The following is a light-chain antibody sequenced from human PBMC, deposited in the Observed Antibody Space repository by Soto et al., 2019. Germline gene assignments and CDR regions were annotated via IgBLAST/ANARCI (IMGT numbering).Light chain of an antibody. CDR3: QQYHDWPPLT. V-gene: IGKV3D-15*01. J-gene: IGKJ4*01. CDR2: DET. CDR1: QYISSN. Sequence: DIVMTQSPATLSESPGERVTLSCRASQYISSNLAWYQQKPGQPPRLLIYDETSRATGIPSRFSGSGSGTDFTLTIISLQSEDFAVYFCQQYHDWPPLTFGGGTKVEIK.